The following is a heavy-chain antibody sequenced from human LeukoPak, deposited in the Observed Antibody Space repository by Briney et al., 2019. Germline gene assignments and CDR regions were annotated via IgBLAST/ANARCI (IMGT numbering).Heavy chain of an antibody. CDR1: GFTFSSYW. J-gene: IGHJ4*02. Sequence: GGSLRLSCAASGFTFSSYWMHWVRQAPGKGLMWVSRIKHDGSGTTYADSAKGRFTISRDNAKNTLYLEMNSLRAEDTAVYYCARDSDTSFWGWGQGTLVTVSS. CDR2: IKHDGSGT. D-gene: IGHD2/OR15-2a*01. CDR3: ARDSDTSFWG. V-gene: IGHV3-74*01.